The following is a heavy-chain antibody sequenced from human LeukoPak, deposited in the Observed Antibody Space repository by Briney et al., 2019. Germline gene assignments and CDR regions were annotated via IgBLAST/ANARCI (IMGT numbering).Heavy chain of an antibody. D-gene: IGHD3-10*01. Sequence: SVKVSCKASGGTFSSYAISWVRQAPGQGLEWMGGIIPIFGTANYAQKFQGRVTITADESTSTAYRELSSLRSEDTAVYYCASNVNGSGSYYNNYYYYYYMDVWGKGTTVTVSS. J-gene: IGHJ6*03. CDR3: ASNVNGSGSYYNNYYYYYYMDV. CDR2: IIPIFGTA. V-gene: IGHV1-69*13. CDR1: GGTFSSYA.